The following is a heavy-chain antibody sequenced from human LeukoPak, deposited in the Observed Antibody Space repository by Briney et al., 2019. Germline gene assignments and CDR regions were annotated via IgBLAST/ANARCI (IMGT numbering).Heavy chain of an antibody. J-gene: IGHJ4*02. CDR3: AREAGYFDY. Sequence: ASVKVSCKASGYTFTSYYMHWVRQAPGQGLEWMGIINPSGGSTSYAQKFQGRVTMTADTSTSTAYMELRSLRSDDTAVYYCAREAGYFDYWGQGTLVTVSS. CDR2: INPSGGST. CDR1: GYTFTSYY. V-gene: IGHV1-46*01.